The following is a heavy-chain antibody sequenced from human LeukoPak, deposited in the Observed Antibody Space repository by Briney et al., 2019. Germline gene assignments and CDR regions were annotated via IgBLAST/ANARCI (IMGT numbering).Heavy chain of an antibody. V-gene: IGHV1-46*01. CDR3: ARENDPRDSYGYGSPDY. CDR2: INPSGGST. CDR1: GYTFTSYY. D-gene: IGHD5-18*01. Sequence: GASVKVSCKASGYTFTSYYMHWVRQAPGQGLEWMGIINPSGGSTSYAQKFQGRVTMTREMSTSTVYMELSSLRSEDTAVYYCARENDPRDSYGYGSPDYWGQGTLVTVSS. J-gene: IGHJ4*02.